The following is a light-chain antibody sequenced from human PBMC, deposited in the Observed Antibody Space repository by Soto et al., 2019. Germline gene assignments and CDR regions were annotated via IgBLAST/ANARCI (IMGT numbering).Light chain of an antibody. CDR1: GHYNY. J-gene: IGLJ3*02. Sequence: QSALTQPASVSGSPGQAITISCSGAGHYNYVCWYQQHPGQAPKLVIYDVSNRPSGVSNRFFGSKSGNTASLTISGLRTEDEADSYCSSYTRANPLWVFGGGTKLTV. CDR2: DVS. V-gene: IGLV2-14*03. CDR3: SSYTRANPLWV.